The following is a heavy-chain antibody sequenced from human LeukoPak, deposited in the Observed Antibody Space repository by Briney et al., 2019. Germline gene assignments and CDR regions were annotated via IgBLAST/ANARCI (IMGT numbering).Heavy chain of an antibody. CDR1: GYTFTNYG. V-gene: IGHV1-18*01. J-gene: IGHJ5*02. D-gene: IGHD3-3*01. CDR2: VSTSNPHT. CDR3: ARDRFLGGLGNWFDL. Sequence: GASVKVSCKTSGYTFTNYGISWVRQAPGQGLEWMGWVSTSNPHTNYAPKFRGRVIMTIDTSTTTAYLEMRSLTSDDTAVYYCARDRFLGGLGNWFDLWGQGTLVTVTS.